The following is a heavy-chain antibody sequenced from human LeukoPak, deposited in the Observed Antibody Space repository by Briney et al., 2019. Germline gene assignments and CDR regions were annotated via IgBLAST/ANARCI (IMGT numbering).Heavy chain of an antibody. Sequence: SVKVSCKASGGTFSSYAISWVRQAPGQGLEWMGGIIPIFGTANYAQRFQGRVTITADESTSTAYMELSSLRSEDTAVYYCASMATTDVDTATQLIDYWGQGTLVTVSS. V-gene: IGHV1-69*13. CDR1: GGTFSSYA. D-gene: IGHD5-18*01. J-gene: IGHJ4*02. CDR3: ASMATTDVDTATQLIDY. CDR2: IIPIFGTA.